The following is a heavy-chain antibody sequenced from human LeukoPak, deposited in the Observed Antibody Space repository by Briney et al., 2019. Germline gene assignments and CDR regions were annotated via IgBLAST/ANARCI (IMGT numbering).Heavy chain of an antibody. CDR1: GYSISSGYY. CDR3: ARRGGYCSGGSCYGVGRNYYFDY. J-gene: IGHJ4*02. D-gene: IGHD2-15*01. V-gene: IGHV4-38-2*02. CDR2: IYHSGST. Sequence: SETLSLTCTVSGYSISSGYYWGWIRQPPGKGLEWIGSIYHSGSTYYNPSLKSQVTISVDTSKNQFSLKLSSVTAADTAVYYCARRGGYCSGGSCYGVGRNYYFDYWGQGTLVTVSS.